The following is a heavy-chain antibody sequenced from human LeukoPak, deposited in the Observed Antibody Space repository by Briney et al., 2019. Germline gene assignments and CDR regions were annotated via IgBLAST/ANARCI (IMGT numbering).Heavy chain of an antibody. V-gene: IGHV4-4*07. J-gene: IGHJ4*02. CDR3: AGAGNTDYSGLIDY. Sequence: PSETLSLTCTVSGGSISSHYWNWIRQPAGKGLEWIGRVYTSVATDYNPSLKSRVTMSVDTSENQFSLKLSSVTAADTAVYYCAGAGNTDYSGLIDYWGQGTLVTVSS. D-gene: IGHD4-11*01. CDR1: GGSISSHY. CDR2: VYTSVAT.